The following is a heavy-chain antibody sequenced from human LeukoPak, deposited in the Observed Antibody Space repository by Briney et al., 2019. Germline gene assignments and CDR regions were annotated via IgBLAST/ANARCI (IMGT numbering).Heavy chain of an antibody. CDR3: ARGVLLWFGELLA. V-gene: IGHV1-3*01. D-gene: IGHD3-10*01. CDR1: GYTFTSYA. CDR2: INAGNGNT. Sequence: ASVKVSCKASGYTFTSYAMHWVRQAPGQRLEWMGWINAGNGNTKYSQKFQGRVTITRDTSASTAYMELSSLRSEDTAVYYCARGVLLWFGELLAWGQGTLVTVSS. J-gene: IGHJ4*02.